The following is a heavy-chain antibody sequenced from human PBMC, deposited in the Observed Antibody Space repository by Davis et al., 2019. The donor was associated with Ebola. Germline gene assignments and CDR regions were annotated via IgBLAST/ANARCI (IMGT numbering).Heavy chain of an antibody. Sequence: PWGTLTLSCTASGFSFSSYTMNWVRHAPGKGLEWVSSISGNSDYIYYADSVKGRFIISRDNAKNSLYLQMNSLRAADTAVYYCAGEGYYYGSGSYYIWGQGTLVTVSS. D-gene: IGHD3-10*01. CDR2: ISGNSDYI. CDR1: GFSFSSYT. CDR3: AGEGYYYGSGSYYI. V-gene: IGHV3-21*01. J-gene: IGHJ4*02.